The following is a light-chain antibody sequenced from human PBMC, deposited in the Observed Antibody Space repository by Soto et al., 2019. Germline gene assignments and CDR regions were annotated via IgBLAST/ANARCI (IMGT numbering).Light chain of an antibody. CDR1: SSDIGAYNY. J-gene: IGLJ1*01. CDR2: EVS. CDR3: FSFTTDWTHV. V-gene: IGLV2-14*01. Sequence: QSALTQPASVSGSPGQSITISCTGSSSDIGAYNYVSWFQQYPGKAPKLIISEVSNRPSGVSNRFSGSKSGTAASLTISGLQTEHEPDYFCFSFTTDWTHVFGTGTKVTIL.